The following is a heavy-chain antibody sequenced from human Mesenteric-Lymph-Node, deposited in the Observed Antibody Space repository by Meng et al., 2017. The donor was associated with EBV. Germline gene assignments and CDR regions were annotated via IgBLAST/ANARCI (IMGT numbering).Heavy chain of an antibody. V-gene: IGHV4-39*01. CDR1: GGAISSDL. Sequence: LERLASGPGWGKPSETRSLTGSFSGGAISSDLWCWIRQPPGKGLEWIGDSGRSNYNPSLKSRVTISVDTSKNQFSLKLSSVTAADTAVYYCARRLHYYGCLGSWSQGTLVTVSS. CDR3: ARRLHYYGCLGS. J-gene: IGHJ4*02. D-gene: IGHD3-10*01. CDR2: SGRS.